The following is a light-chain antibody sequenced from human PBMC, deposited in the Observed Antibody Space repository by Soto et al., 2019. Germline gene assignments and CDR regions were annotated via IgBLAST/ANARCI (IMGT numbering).Light chain of an antibody. CDR3: QKYSSVIT. V-gene: IGKV1-27*01. CDR2: AAS. CDR1: QGISNY. J-gene: IGKJ5*01. Sequence: DIQMTQSPASLSAPVGDRVTITCRASQGISNYLAWYQQKPGKVPKLLIYAASTLQSGVPSRFSGSGSGTDFTLTITSLQPEDVATYYCQKYSSVITFGQGTRLEIK.